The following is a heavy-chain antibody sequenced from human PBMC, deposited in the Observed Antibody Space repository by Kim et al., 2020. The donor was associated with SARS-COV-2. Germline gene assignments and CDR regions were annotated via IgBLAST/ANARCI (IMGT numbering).Heavy chain of an antibody. J-gene: IGHJ6*02. CDR1: GGSFSGYY. D-gene: IGHD1-26*01. CDR2: INHSGST. V-gene: IGHV4-34*01. Sequence: SETLSLTCAVYGGSFSGYYWSWIRQPPGKGLEWIGEINHSGSTNYNPSLKSRVTISVDTSKHQFSLKLSSVTAADTAVYYCARGGIYIVGAIDYYYYYGMDVWGQGTTVTVSS. CDR3: ARGGIYIVGAIDYYYYYGMDV.